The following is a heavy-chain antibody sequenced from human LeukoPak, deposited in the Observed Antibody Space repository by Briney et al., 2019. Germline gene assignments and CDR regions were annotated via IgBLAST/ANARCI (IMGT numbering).Heavy chain of an antibody. CDR2: LSYDGTNK. CDR3: ARDQVTTSYFTGMDV. J-gene: IGHJ6*02. D-gene: IGHD4-17*01. V-gene: IGHV3-30*04. Sequence: GGSLRLSCAASGFAFSRYAIHWVRQAPGKGLEWVAVLSYDGTNKYYADSVKGRFSISRDNSKNTVYLQMNSLRAEDTAVYYCARDQVTTSYFTGMDVWGQGTTVTVSS. CDR1: GFAFSRYA.